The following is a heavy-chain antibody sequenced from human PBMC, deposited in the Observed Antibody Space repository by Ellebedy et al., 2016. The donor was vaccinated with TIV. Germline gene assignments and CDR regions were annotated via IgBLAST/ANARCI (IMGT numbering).Heavy chain of an antibody. CDR1: GGSISGSTSY. CDR3: ARHMDSTHSSDLFNP. J-gene: IGHJ5*02. CDR2: MFSTGNT. D-gene: IGHD3-22*01. V-gene: IGHV4-39*01. Sequence: SETLSLXXSVSGGSISGSTSYWDWIRQPPGKGLEWIGSMFSTGNTYYNPSLRSRVTMSVDTSQNQFSLRLSSVTAADTAVYYCARHMDSTHSSDLFNPWGQGTLVTVSS.